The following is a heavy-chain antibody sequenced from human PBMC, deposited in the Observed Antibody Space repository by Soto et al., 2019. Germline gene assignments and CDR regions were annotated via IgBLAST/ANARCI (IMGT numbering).Heavy chain of an antibody. J-gene: IGHJ4*02. CDR1: GGSVTSGSYY. D-gene: IGHD1-7*01. V-gene: IGHV4-61*03. CDR3: ARESFGTSLFDY. CDR2: IHFSGST. Sequence: PSETLSLTCAVSGGSVTSGSYYWSWIRQPPGKGLGWIGNIHFSGSTHYNSSLKSRVTISIDTSKNHFSLNVTSVTAADTAVYYCARESFGTSLFDYWGQGALVTVSS.